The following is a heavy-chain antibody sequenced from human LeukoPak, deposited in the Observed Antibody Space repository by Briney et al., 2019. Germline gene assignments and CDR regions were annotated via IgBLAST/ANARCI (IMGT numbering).Heavy chain of an antibody. CDR1: GYSFTSYW. J-gene: IGHJ4*02. V-gene: IGHV5-10-1*01. CDR2: IDPSDSYT. CDR3: ARAFAYCSGGSCYPDY. Sequence: GESLKISCKGSGYSFTSYWFSWVRQMPGKGLEWMGRIDPSDSYTNYSPSFQGHVTISADKSISTAYLQWSSLKASDTAMYYCARAFAYCSGGSCYPDYWGQGTLVTVSS. D-gene: IGHD2-15*01.